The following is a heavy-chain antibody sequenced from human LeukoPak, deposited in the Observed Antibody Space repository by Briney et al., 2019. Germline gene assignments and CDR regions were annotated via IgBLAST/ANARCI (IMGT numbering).Heavy chain of an antibody. V-gene: IGHV3-23*01. Sequence: GGSLRLSCAASGFTFSNYAMSWVRQAPGKGLEWVSFISNSGGNTYYADSVKGRFTISRDNSKNTLYLQMNSLRDEDTAVYYCARGMITEGGWFDTWGQGTLVTVSS. CDR1: GFTFSNYA. D-gene: IGHD3-16*01. CDR2: ISNSGGNT. CDR3: ARGMITEGGWFDT. J-gene: IGHJ5*02.